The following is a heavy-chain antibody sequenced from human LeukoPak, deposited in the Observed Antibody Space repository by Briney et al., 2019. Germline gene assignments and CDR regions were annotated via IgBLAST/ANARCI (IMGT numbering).Heavy chain of an antibody. J-gene: IGHJ4*02. D-gene: IGHD4-23*01. CDR2: INHSGST. Sequence: PSETLSLTCAVYGGSFSGYYWSWIRQPPGKGLEWIGEINHSGSTNYNPSLKSRVTISVDTSKNQFSLKLSSVTAADTAVYYCASTLYGGNLYENYWGQGTLVTVSS. V-gene: IGHV4-34*01. CDR3: ASTLYGGNLYENY. CDR1: GGSFSGYY.